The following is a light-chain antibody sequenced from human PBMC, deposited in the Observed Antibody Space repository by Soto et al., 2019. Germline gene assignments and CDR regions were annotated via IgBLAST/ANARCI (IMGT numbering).Light chain of an antibody. CDR3: SSYTSSTTLDVV. CDR1: SSDVGGHNY. Sequence: QSALTQPASVSGSPGQSITISCTGTSSDVGGHNYVSWYQQHPGTAPRLMIYELTNRPSGVSNRFSGSKSGNTASLTISGLQAEAQANYYCSSYTSSTTLDVVFGGGTKVTVL. J-gene: IGLJ2*01. CDR2: ELT. V-gene: IGLV2-14*01.